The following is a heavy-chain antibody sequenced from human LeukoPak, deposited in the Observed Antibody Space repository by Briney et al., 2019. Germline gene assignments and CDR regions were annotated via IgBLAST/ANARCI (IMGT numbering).Heavy chain of an antibody. J-gene: IGHJ4*02. CDR1: GGTFSSYA. V-gene: IGHV1-69*05. Sequence: SSVKVSCKASGGTFSSYAISWMRQAPGQGLEWMGRIIPIFGTANYAQKFQGRVTITTDESTSTAYMELSSLRSEDTAVYYCARVNDDSSGYYYIDWGQGTLVTVSS. CDR2: IIPIFGTA. D-gene: IGHD3-22*01. CDR3: ARVNDDSSGYYYID.